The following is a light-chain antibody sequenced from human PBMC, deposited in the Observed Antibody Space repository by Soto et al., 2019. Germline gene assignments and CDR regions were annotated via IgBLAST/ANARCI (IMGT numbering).Light chain of an antibody. V-gene: IGLV2-14*01. CDR2: GVS. Sequence: QSALTQPASVSGSPGQSITISCTGASSDIGSYNYVSWYQQHPGKAPKLIIFGVSNRPSGVSNRFSGSKSGNTASLTISGLQAEDEADYYCSSYTSSASLRVLGGGTKLTVL. J-gene: IGLJ3*02. CDR1: SSDIGSYNY. CDR3: SSYTSSASLRV.